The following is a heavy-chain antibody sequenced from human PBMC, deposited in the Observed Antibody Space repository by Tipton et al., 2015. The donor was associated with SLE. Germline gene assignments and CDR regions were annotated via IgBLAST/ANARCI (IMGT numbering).Heavy chain of an antibody. CDR3: ARGLDILTGSDPDY. CDR2: INHSGST. D-gene: IGHD3-9*01. CDR1: GGSFSGYD. J-gene: IGHJ4*02. Sequence: TLSLTCTVYGGSFSGYDWSWIRQPPGKGLEWIGEINHSGSTNYNPSLKSRVTISVDTSKNQFSLNLSSVTAADTAVYYCARGLDILTGSDPDYWGQGTLVTVSS. V-gene: IGHV4-34*01.